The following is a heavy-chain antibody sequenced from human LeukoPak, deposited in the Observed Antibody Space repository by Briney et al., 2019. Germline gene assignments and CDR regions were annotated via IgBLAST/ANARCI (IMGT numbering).Heavy chain of an antibody. CDR2: INHSGST. V-gene: IGHV4-34*01. CDR1: GGSFSVYY. CDR3: ARGRPLPYCGGDCYAATYLDY. Sequence: SETLSLTCAVYGGSFSVYYWSWIRQPPGKGLEWIGEINHSGSTNYNPSLKSRVTISVDTSKDQFSLKLSSVTAADTAVYYCARGRPLPYCGGDCYAATYLDYWGQGTLVTVSS. J-gene: IGHJ4*02. D-gene: IGHD2-21*02.